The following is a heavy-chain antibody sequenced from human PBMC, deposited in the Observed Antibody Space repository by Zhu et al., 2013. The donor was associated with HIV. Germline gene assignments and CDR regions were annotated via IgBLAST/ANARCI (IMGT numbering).Heavy chain of an antibody. D-gene: IGHD6-6*01. CDR1: GGTFSSYA. CDR3: ARDPTSSIAARRHPFDP. V-gene: IGHV1-69*06. J-gene: IGHJ5*02. Sequence: QVQLVQSGAEVKKPGSSVKVSCKASGGTFSSYAISWVRQAPGQGLEWMGGIIPIFGTANYAQKFQGRVTITADKSTSTAYMELSSLRSEDTAVYYCARDPTSSIAARRHPFDPWGQGTLVTVSS. CDR2: IIPIFGTA.